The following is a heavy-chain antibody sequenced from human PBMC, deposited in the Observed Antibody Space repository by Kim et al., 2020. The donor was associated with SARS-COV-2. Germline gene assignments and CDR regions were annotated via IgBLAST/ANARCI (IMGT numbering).Heavy chain of an antibody. CDR2: INAGNGNT. J-gene: IGHJ3*02. Sequence: ASVKVSCKASGYTFTSYAMHWVRQAPGQRLEWMGWINAGNGNTKYSQKFQGRVTITRDTSASTAYMELSSLRSEDTAVYYCARDPGVGATRSYDAFDIWGQGTMVTVSS. CDR3: ARDPGVGATRSYDAFDI. D-gene: IGHD1-26*01. CDR1: GYTFTSYA. V-gene: IGHV1-3*01.